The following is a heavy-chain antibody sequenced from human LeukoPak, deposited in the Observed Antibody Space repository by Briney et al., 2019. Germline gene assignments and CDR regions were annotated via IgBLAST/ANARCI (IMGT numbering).Heavy chain of an antibody. CDR1: GFTFSSYS. CDR3: ARGPRGKYQLLSATLDWFDP. D-gene: IGHD2-2*01. Sequence: GGSLRLSCAASGFTFSSYSMNWVRQAPGEGLEWVSSISSRSSYIYYADSVKGRFTISRDNAKNSLYLQMNSLRAEDTAVYYCARGPRGKYQLLSATLDWFDPWGQGTLVTVSS. V-gene: IGHV3-21*01. CDR2: ISSRSSYI. J-gene: IGHJ5*02.